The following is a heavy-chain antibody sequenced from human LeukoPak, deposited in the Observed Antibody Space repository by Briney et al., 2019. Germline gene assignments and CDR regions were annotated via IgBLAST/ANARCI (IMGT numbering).Heavy chain of an antibody. CDR3: ARARYNYGCDY. Sequence: GGSLRLSCAASGFTFDDYAMHWVRQAPGKGLEWVSGISWNSGSIGYADSVKGRFTISRDNAKNSLYLQMNSLRAEDTAVYYCARARYNYGCDYWGQGTLVTVSS. CDR1: GFTFDDYA. D-gene: IGHD5-24*01. CDR2: ISWNSGSI. V-gene: IGHV3-9*01. J-gene: IGHJ4*02.